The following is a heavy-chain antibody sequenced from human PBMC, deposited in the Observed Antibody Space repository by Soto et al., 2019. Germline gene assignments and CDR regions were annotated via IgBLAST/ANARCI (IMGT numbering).Heavy chain of an antibody. V-gene: IGHV4-61*01. J-gene: IGHJ4*02. Sequence: SETLSLTCTVSGGSVNSDNFYWSWIRQPPGRGLEWIGYIYYTGSTNYNPSLKSRVTISIDTSRNQFSLKLSSVTAADTAVYYCAREFSNSPEAFDSWGQGSLVTSPQ. CDR3: AREFSNSPEAFDS. D-gene: IGHD6-6*01. CDR2: IYYTGST. CDR1: GGSVNSDNFY.